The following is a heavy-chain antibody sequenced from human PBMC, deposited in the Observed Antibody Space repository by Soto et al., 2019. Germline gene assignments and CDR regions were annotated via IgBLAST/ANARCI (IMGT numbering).Heavy chain of an antibody. D-gene: IGHD2-15*01. CDR2: IYWDDDK. J-gene: IGHJ4*02. V-gene: IGHV2-5*02. Sequence: QITLKESGPTLVKPTQTLTLTCTFSGFSLSTSGVGVGWIRQPAGQALEWLALIYWDDDKRYSPFLNSRLTITKDTSKSQVVLTMTNMNPVDTATYYCAHASLYCTGGSCTTWFYYRGQGTLVTVSS. CDR1: GFSLSTSGVG. CDR3: AHASLYCTGGSCTTWFYY.